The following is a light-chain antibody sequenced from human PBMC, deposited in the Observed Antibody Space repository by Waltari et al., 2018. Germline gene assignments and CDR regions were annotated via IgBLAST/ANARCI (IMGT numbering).Light chain of an antibody. Sequence: SALTQPASVSGSPGQSITISCTGTNSDIAAYDYVSWYQQHPGKAPKLILYDVSGRPSGISNRFSGSKSDNTASLTISGLQDEDEADYYCSSYATSNTVVFGGGTKVTVL. J-gene: IGLJ2*01. CDR1: NSDIAAYDY. CDR3: SSYATSNTVV. CDR2: DVS. V-gene: IGLV2-14*03.